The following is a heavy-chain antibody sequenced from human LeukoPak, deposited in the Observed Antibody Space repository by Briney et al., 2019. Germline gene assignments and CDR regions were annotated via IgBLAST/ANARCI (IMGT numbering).Heavy chain of an antibody. Sequence: GGSLKISFQGSGYRFPSYWIGWGRPMPGKGLGWVGIIYPGDSDTKYCPSFQGQVTISADKYISTPYLQWSSLNASETAMYYFARYSRSWGSVRYIDYWGQGTLVTVSS. J-gene: IGHJ4*02. V-gene: IGHV5-51*01. CDR1: GYRFPSYW. CDR3: ARYSRSWGSVRYIDY. D-gene: IGHD6-13*01. CDR2: IYPGDSDT.